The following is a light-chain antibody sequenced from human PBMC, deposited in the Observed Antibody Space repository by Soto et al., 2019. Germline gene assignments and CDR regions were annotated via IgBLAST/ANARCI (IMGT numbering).Light chain of an antibody. J-gene: IGLJ1*01. CDR3: AAWDDSLSSDV. V-gene: IGLV1-47*01. CDR2: TDS. Sequence: QSVLTQPPSASGTPGQRVTISCSGSSSNIGSNYVYWYQQLPGTAPKLLMSTDSQRPSGVPDRFSGSKSGTSASLAISGLRSEDEADYYCAAWDDSLSSDVFGIGTKLTVL. CDR1: SSNIGSNY.